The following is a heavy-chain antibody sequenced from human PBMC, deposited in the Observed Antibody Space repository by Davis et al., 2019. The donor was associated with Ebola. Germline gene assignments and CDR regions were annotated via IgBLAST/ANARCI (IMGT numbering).Heavy chain of an antibody. CDR2: FDPEDGET. V-gene: IGHV1-24*01. CDR1: GYTLTDLS. J-gene: IGHJ4*02. CDR3: ATRVSYYFDSSGYYLNY. D-gene: IGHD3-22*01. Sequence: ASVKVSCKVSGYTLTDLSMHWVRQASGEGLEWMGGFDPEDGETIYAQKFQGRVTMTEDTSTDTAYMELSSLRSEDTAVYYCATRVSYYFDSSGYYLNYWGQGTLVTVSS.